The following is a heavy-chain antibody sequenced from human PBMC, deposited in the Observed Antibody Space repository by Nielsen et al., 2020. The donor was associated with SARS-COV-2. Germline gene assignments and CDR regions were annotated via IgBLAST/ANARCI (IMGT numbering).Heavy chain of an antibody. J-gene: IGHJ5*02. CDR3: ARDSGWPSSWNWFDP. D-gene: IGHD2-2*01. CDR1: GGSISSYY. Sequence: SETLSLTCTVSGGSISSYYWGWIRQPPGKGLEWIGSIYHSGSTYYNPSLKSRVTISVDTSKNQFSLKLSSVTAADTAVYYCARDSGWPSSWNWFDPWGQGTLVTVSS. V-gene: IGHV4-38-2*02. CDR2: IYHSGST.